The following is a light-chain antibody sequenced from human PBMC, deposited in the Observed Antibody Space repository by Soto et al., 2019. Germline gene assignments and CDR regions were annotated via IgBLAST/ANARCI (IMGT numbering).Light chain of an antibody. CDR1: QSVGSY. J-gene: IGKJ4*01. V-gene: IGKV3-11*01. Sequence: EIVLTQSPATLSLSPGDRATLSCRAGQSVGSYLAWYQHKPGQAPRLLIYDASYRATGIPARFSGSGSRTDFTLTLSSLEPEDFAVYYCQHRNNWPLTFGGGTKVEIK. CDR2: DAS. CDR3: QHRNNWPLT.